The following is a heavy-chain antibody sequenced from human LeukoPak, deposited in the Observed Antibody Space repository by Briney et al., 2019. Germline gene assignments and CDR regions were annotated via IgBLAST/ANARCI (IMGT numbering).Heavy chain of an antibody. D-gene: IGHD1-14*01. J-gene: IGHJ4*02. CDR1: GFTFSSYS. V-gene: IGHV3-21*01. CDR2: ISSSSSYI. CDR3: AREDTRPITEIDY. Sequence: PGGSLRLSCAASGFTFSSYSMNWVRQAPGKGLEWVSSISSSSSYIYYADSVKGRFTISRDNAKNSLYRQMNRLRAEDTAVYYCAREDTRPITEIDYWGQGTLVTVSS.